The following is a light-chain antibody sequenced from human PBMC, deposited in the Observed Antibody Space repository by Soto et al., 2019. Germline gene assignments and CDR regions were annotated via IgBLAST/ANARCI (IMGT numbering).Light chain of an antibody. CDR2: DVH. J-gene: IGLJ1*01. V-gene: IGLV2-11*01. CDR3: SSYADIYTFV. Sequence: QSVLTQPRSVSGSPGHSVAISCTGTSSDVGNYNFVSWYQQHPGTAPKLILYDVHRRPSGVPDRFSGSKSGNTASLTISGLQSEDEADYFCSSYADIYTFVFGSGTKVTVL. CDR1: SSDVGNYNF.